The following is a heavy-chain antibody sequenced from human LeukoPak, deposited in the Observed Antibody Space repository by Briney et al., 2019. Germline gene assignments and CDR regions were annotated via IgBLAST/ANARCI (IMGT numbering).Heavy chain of an antibody. CDR2: INPNSGGT. V-gene: IGHV1-2*02. Sequence: ASVKVSCKASGYTFAGYYMHWVRQAPGQGLEWMGWINPNSGGTNYAQKFQGRVTMTRDTSISTAYMELSRLRSDDTAVYYCAAFGTTGTLTLSNWFDPWGQGTLVTVPS. CDR1: GYTFAGYY. CDR3: AAFGTTGTLTLSNWFDP. D-gene: IGHD1-1*01. J-gene: IGHJ5*02.